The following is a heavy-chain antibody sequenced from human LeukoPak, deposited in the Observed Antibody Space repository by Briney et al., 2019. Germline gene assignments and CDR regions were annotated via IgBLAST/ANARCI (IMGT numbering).Heavy chain of an antibody. J-gene: IGHJ4*02. CDR2: IYHSGST. V-gene: IGHV4-30-2*01. CDR1: GGSISSGGYP. Sequence: SETLSLTCAVSGGSISSGGYPWSWIRQPPGKGLEWIGYIYHSGSTYYNPSLKSRVTISVDRPKNQFSLKLSSVTAADTAVYYCARVSWGNSFDYWGQGTLVTVSS. D-gene: IGHD7-27*01. CDR3: ARVSWGNSFDY.